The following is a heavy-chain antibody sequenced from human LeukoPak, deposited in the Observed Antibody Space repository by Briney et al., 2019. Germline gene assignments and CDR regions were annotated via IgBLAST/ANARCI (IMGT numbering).Heavy chain of an antibody. D-gene: IGHD4-17*01. Sequence: SETLSLTCAVYGGSLSGYYWSWIRQPPGKGLEWIGEINHSGSTNYNPSLKSRVTISVDTSKNQFSLKLSSVTAADTAVYYCARDREGLTTGPPGYWGQGTLVTVSS. CDR1: GGSLSGYY. J-gene: IGHJ4*02. CDR3: ARDREGLTTGPPGY. V-gene: IGHV4-34*01. CDR2: INHSGST.